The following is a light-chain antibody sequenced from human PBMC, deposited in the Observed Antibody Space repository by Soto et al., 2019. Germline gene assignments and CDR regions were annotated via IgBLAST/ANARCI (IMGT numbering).Light chain of an antibody. V-gene: IGKV1-39*01. Sequence: DIQMTQSPSSLSASVGDRVTITCRSSQSISTYLNWYQQKPGKAPKLLIYTASNLQSGVPSRFSGSGSGTDFILTISSLQPEDFATYYCQQSDSVPTFGPGTTETIK. CDR2: TAS. CDR3: QQSDSVPT. J-gene: IGKJ3*01. CDR1: QSISTY.